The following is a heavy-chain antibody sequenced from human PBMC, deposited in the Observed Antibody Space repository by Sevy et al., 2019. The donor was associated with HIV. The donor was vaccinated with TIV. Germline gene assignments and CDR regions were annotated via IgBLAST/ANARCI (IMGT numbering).Heavy chain of an antibody. V-gene: IGHV3-23*01. J-gene: IGHJ4*02. Sequence: GGSLRLSYVASGFTFNKYSMIWVRQAPGKGLERVSTLSFGCGQINYEDSVKGRFTISRDDSKNTLYLQMNSLRAEDTAVYYCAREGCTRPHDFWGQGTLVTVSS. CDR1: GFTFNKYS. CDR3: AREGCTRPHDF. D-gene: IGHD2-8*01. CDR2: LSFGCGQI.